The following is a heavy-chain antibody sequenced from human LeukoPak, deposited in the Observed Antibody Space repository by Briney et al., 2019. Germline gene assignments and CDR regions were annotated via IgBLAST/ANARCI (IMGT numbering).Heavy chain of an antibody. J-gene: IGHJ5*02. Sequence: SVKVSCKASGGTFSSYAISWVRQAPGQGLEWMGRIIPILGIANYAQKFQGRVTITADKSTSTAYMELSSLRSEDTAVYYCARGFEWLHNWFDPWGQGTLVTVSS. CDR2: IIPILGIA. CDR3: ARGFEWLHNWFDP. D-gene: IGHD3-9*01. V-gene: IGHV1-69*04. CDR1: GGTFSSYA.